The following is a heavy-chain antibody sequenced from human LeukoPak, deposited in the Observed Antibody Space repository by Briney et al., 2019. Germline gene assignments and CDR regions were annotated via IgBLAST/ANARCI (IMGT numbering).Heavy chain of an antibody. J-gene: IGHJ6*02. CDR3: ATAGSSWFGELLVYYYGMDV. V-gene: IGHV1-24*01. Sequence: ASVKVSCKVSGYTLTELPMHWVRQAPGKGLEWMGGFDPEDGETIYAQKFQGRVTMTEDTSTDTAYMELSSLRSEDTAVYYCATAGSSWFGELLVYYYGMDVWGQGITVTVSS. CDR1: GYTLTELP. D-gene: IGHD3-10*01. CDR2: FDPEDGET.